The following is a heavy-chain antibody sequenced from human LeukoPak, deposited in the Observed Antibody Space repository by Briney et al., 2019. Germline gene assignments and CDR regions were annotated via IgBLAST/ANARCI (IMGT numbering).Heavy chain of an antibody. Sequence: GGSLRLSCAASGFTFSGYWMHWVRQAPGKGLVCVSRINSDGSGTKYADSVKGRFTISRDNAKNTLYLQMNSLSAEDTAVYYCARGRGNYYANWFDPWGQGTLVTVSS. CDR3: ARGRGNYYANWFDP. CDR1: GFTFSGYW. V-gene: IGHV3-74*01. D-gene: IGHD1-26*01. CDR2: INSDGSGT. J-gene: IGHJ5*02.